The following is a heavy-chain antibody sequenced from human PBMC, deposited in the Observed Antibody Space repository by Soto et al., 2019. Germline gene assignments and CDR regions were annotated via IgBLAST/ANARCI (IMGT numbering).Heavy chain of an antibody. D-gene: IGHD6-19*01. J-gene: IGHJ4*02. Sequence: EVQLVESGGGLVKPGGSLRLSCAASGFTFSNAWMNWVRQAPGRGLEWVGRIKSKTDGGKTDYAAPVKGRFTIPRDDSKNTLYLQMNSLKTEDTAVYYCTTLIHIAVISYDYWGQGTLVTVSS. V-gene: IGHV3-15*07. CDR2: IKSKTDGGKT. CDR1: GFTFSNAW. CDR3: TTLIHIAVISYDY.